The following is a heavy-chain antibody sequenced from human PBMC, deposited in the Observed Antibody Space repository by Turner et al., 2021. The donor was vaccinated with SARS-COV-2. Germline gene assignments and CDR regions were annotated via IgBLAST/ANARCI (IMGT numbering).Heavy chain of an antibody. D-gene: IGHD1-26*01. CDR1: GFTFSAHF. CDR3: ASELSGSRRLDY. CDR2: SVDKGDGYFT. J-gene: IGHJ4*02. V-gene: IGHV3-72*01. Sequence: EVHLVESGGGLVQPGGSLRLSCGTSGFTFSAHFMDRVRQAPGKGLEWIGRSVDKGDGYFTQYAASMRGRFTISRDDSERSSYLQMDSLKIEDTAVYYCASELSGSRRLDYWGQGTLVTVSS.